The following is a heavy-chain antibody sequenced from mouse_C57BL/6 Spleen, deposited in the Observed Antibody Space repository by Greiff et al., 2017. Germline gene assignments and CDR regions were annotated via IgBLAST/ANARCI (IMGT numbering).Heavy chain of an antibody. J-gene: IGHJ2*01. CDR1: GYTFTSYW. CDR3: ARKTTVVKTPVAY. D-gene: IGHD1-1*01. CDR2: IHPNSGST. V-gene: IGHV1-64*01. Sequence: QVQLQQPGAELVKPGASVKLSCKASGYTFTSYWMHWVKQRPGQGLEWIGMIHPNSGSTNYNEKFTSKATLTVDKSSSTAYMQLSSLTSEDSAVYYCARKTTVVKTPVAYWSQGTTLT.